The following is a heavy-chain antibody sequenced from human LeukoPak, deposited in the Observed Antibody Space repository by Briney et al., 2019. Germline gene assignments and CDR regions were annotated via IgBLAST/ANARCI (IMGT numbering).Heavy chain of an antibody. D-gene: IGHD6-13*01. CDR1: GGSISSYY. J-gene: IGHJ5*02. Sequence: PSETLSLTCTVSGGSISSYYWSWIRQPAGKGLEWIGRIYTSGSTNYNPSLKSRVTMSVDTSKNQFSLKLSSVTAADTAVYYCARVDLYSSSWRASNWFDPWGQGTLVTVSS. V-gene: IGHV4-4*07. CDR3: ARVDLYSSSWRASNWFDP. CDR2: IYTSGST.